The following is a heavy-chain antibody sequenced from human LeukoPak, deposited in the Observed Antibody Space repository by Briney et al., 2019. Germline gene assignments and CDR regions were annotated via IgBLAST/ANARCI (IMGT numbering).Heavy chain of an antibody. V-gene: IGHV1-3*01. CDR2: INAGNGNT. J-gene: IGHJ3*02. CDR3: ARVAVGATTDPRAFDI. Sequence: ASVKVSCKASGYTFTSYAMHWVRQAPGQRLEWMGWINAGNGNTKYSQKFQGRVTITRDTSASTAYMELSSLRSEDTAVYYCARVAVGATTDPRAFDIWGQGTMVTVSS. CDR1: GYTFTSYA. D-gene: IGHD1-26*01.